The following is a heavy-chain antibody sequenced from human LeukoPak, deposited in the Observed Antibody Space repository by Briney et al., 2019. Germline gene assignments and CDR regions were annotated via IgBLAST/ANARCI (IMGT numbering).Heavy chain of an antibody. CDR1: GFTFSSYA. CDR2: ISCSGGST. Sequence: GSLRLSCAASGFTFSSYAMSWVRQAPGKGLEWVSAISCSGGSTYYPDSVKGGFTISRDNSKNTLYLQMNSLRAEDTAVYYCAKGLVPAAMLAYFDYWGQGTLVTVSS. CDR3: AKGLVPAAMLAYFDY. D-gene: IGHD2-2*01. J-gene: IGHJ4*02. V-gene: IGHV3-23*01.